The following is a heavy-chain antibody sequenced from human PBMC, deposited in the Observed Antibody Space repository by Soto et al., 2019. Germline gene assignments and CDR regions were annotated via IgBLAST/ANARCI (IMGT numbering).Heavy chain of an antibody. D-gene: IGHD3-10*01. CDR1: GYTFTSYG. Sequence: ASVKVSCKASGYTFTSYGISWVRQAPGQGLEWMGWISAYNGNTNYAQKLQGRGTMTTDTTTSTAYMELRSLRSDGTAVYYCARLVLWFGELSWFDPWGQGTLVTV. J-gene: IGHJ5*02. CDR2: ISAYNGNT. V-gene: IGHV1-18*01. CDR3: ARLVLWFGELSWFDP.